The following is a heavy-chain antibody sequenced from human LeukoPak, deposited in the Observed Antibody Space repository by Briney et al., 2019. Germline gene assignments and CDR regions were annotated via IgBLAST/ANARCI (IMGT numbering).Heavy chain of an antibody. V-gene: IGHV4-4*09. J-gene: IGHJ6*03. CDR3: ARLILGYCISTSCYDNYYMDV. D-gene: IGHD2-2*01. CDR1: GGSISGYY. CDR2: IYSSGST. Sequence: PSETLSLTCTVSGGSISGYYWSWIRQPPGKGLEWIGYIYSSGSTDYNPSLKSRVTISVGTSKNQFSLKVSSVTAADPAVYYCARLILGYCISTSCYDNYYMDVWGKGTTVTVSS.